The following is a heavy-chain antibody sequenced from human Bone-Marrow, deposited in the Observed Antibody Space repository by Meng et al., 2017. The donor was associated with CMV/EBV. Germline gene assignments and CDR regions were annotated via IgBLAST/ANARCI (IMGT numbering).Heavy chain of an antibody. CDR3: AREIVGATRWFDP. CDR1: GFTFSSYG. J-gene: IGHJ5*02. V-gene: IGHV3-30*19. Sequence: GESLKISCAASGFTFSSYGMHWVRQAPGKGLEWVAVISYDGSNKYYADSVKGRFTISRDNSKNTLYLQMNSLRAEDTAVYYCAREIVGATRWFDPWGQGTLVTVSS. CDR2: ISYDGSNK. D-gene: IGHD1-26*01.